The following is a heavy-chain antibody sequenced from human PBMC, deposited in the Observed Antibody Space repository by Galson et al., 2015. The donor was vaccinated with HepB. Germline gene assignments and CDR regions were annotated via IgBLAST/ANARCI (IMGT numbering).Heavy chain of an antibody. D-gene: IGHD3-10*01. CDR3: AKGFGDYWDY. CDR2: VSGSGDTT. Sequence: SLRLSCAASGFTFHNYAMSWVRQAPGKGQEWVSVVSGSGDTTHYADSVKGRFTISRDNSQNTLDLQMISLXAEDTAVYYCAKGFGDYWDYWGQGTLVTDSX. CDR1: GFTFHNYA. V-gene: IGHV3-23*01. J-gene: IGHJ4*02.